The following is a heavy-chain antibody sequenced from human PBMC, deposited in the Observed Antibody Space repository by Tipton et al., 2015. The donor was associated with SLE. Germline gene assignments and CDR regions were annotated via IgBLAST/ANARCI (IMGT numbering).Heavy chain of an antibody. Sequence: TLSLTCAVSGYSISSGYYWGWIRQPPGKGLEWIGSIYHSGSTYYNPSLKSRVTISVDTSKNQFSLKLSSVTAADTAVYYCARDGSSAAGFDYWGQGALVTVSS. CDR2: IYHSGST. CDR3: ARDGSSAAGFDY. V-gene: IGHV4-38-2*02. D-gene: IGHD6-13*01. CDR1: GYSISSGYY. J-gene: IGHJ4*02.